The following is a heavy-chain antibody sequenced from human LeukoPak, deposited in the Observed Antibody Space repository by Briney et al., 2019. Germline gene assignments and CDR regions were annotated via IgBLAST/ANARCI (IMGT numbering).Heavy chain of an antibody. D-gene: IGHD1-14*01. CDR1: GYSISSASY. V-gene: IGHV4-38-2*02. CDR3: ARDVTSRGYFDY. Sequence: SETLSLTCAVSGYSISSASYWGWIRQPPGKGLEWIGNIYHSGSPYYNPSLKSRVTISVDTSKNQFSLKLSSVTAADTAVYYCARDVTSRGYFDYWGQGSPVTVSS. J-gene: IGHJ4*02. CDR2: IYHSGSP.